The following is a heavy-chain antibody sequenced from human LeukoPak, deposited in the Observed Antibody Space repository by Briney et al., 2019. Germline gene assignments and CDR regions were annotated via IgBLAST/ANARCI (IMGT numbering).Heavy chain of an antibody. CDR3: ARVLDLSKRGLDAFDI. CDR2: VYYSGST. CDR1: GGSISSYF. Sequence: PSETLSLTCTVSGGSISSYFWSWIREPPGKGLGWIGYVYYSGSTNYNPSLKSRVTISVDTSKKQFSLKLSSATAADTAAYYCARVLDLSKRGLDAFDIWGQGTMVTVSS. D-gene: IGHD3-16*01. V-gene: IGHV4-59*01. J-gene: IGHJ3*02.